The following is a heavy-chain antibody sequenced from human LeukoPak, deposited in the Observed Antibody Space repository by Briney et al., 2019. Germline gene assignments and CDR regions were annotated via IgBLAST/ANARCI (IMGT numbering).Heavy chain of an antibody. CDR1: GGSISSSSYY. CDR3: ARGRSIAAAAPNY. Sequence: SETLSLTCTVSGGSISSSSYYWGWIRQPPGKGLEWIGSIYYSGSTYYNPSLKSRVTISVGTSKNQFSLKLSSVTAADTAVYYCARGRSIAAAAPNYWGQGTLVTVSS. D-gene: IGHD6-13*01. J-gene: IGHJ4*02. CDR2: IYYSGST. V-gene: IGHV4-39*01.